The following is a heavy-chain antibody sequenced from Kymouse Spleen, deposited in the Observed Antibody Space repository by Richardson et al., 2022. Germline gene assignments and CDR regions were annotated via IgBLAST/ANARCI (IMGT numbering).Heavy chain of an antibody. CDR2: IKSKTDGGTT. V-gene: IGHV3-15*01. CDR1: GFTFSNAW. D-gene: IGHD1-7*01. Sequence: EVQLVESGGGLVKPGGSLRLSCAASGFTFSNAWMSWVRQAPGKGLEWVGRIKSKTDGGTTDYAAPVKGRFTISRDDSKNTLYLQMNSLKTEDTAVYYCTINWNFYYYYGMDVWGQGTTVTVSS. CDR3: TINWNFYYYYGMDV. J-gene: IGHJ6*02.